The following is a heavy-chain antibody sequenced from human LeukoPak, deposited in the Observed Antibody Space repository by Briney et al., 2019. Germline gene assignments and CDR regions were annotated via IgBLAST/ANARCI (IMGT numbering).Heavy chain of an antibody. CDR3: AEDIVVVPAAIDAFDI. Sequence: PGGSLRLSCAASGFTFSDHWIHWVRQVPGEGLVWVSAISGSGGSTYYADSVKGRFTISRDNSKNTLYLQMNSLRAEDTAVYYCAEDIVVVPAAIDAFDIWGQGTMVTVSS. CDR1: GFTFSDHW. CDR2: ISGSGGST. V-gene: IGHV3-23*01. D-gene: IGHD2-2*01. J-gene: IGHJ3*02.